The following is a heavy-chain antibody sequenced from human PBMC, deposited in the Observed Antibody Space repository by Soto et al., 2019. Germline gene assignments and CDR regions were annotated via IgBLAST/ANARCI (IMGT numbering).Heavy chain of an antibody. CDR1: GFTFSSYG. J-gene: IGHJ6*02. CDR2: ISYDGSNK. CDR3: AKDAIVVVPAAKRSYGMDV. D-gene: IGHD2-2*01. V-gene: IGHV3-30*18. Sequence: VGSLRLSCADSGFTFSSYGMHWVRQAPGKGLEWVALISYDGSNKYYADSVKGRFTISRDNSKNTLYLQMNSLRAEDTAVYYCAKDAIVVVPAAKRSYGMDVWGQGTTVTVSS.